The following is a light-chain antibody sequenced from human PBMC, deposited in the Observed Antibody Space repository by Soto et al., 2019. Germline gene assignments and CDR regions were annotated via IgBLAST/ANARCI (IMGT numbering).Light chain of an antibody. CDR3: QQYNAYPLT. J-gene: IGKJ4*01. V-gene: IGKV1-16*02. CDR1: QVISNL. Sequence: DIQMTQFPSSLSASVGDRVTITCRESQVISNLLAWFQQKPGKDPKSLIYAAYRLQSGVPSKFSGSGSGTDVTLTISSLQPEDFATYYCQQYNAYPLTFGGGTKVELK. CDR2: AAY.